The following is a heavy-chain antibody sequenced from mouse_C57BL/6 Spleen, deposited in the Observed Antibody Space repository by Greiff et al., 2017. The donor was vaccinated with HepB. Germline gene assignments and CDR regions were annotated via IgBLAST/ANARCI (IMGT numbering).Heavy chain of an antibody. CDR2: INPYNGDT. D-gene: IGHD1-1*01. CDR1: GYSFTGYF. Sequence: EVHLVESGPELVKPGDSVKISCKASGYSFTGYFMNWVMQSHGKSLEWIGRINPYNGDTFYNQKFKGKATLTVDKSSSTGHMELRSLTSEDSAEYYCAKGGNYDFDYWGEGTTLTVDS. J-gene: IGHJ2*01. CDR3: AKGGNYDFDY. V-gene: IGHV1-20*01.